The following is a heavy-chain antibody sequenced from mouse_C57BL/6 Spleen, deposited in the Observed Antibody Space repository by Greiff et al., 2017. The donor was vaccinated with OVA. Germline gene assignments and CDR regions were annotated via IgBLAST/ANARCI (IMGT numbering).Heavy chain of an antibody. CDR1: GYSFTSYY. CDR3: AREDYGNYEYFDV. V-gene: IGHV1-66*01. J-gene: IGHJ1*03. CDR2: IYPGSGNT. Sequence: QVQLQQSGPELVKPGASVKISCKASGYSFTSYYIHWVKQSPGQGLAWIGWIYPGSGNTNYNEKFTGKATLTADTSSSTSYLQLSSLTSEDSAVYYCAREDYGNYEYFDVWGTGTTVTVSS. D-gene: IGHD2-1*01.